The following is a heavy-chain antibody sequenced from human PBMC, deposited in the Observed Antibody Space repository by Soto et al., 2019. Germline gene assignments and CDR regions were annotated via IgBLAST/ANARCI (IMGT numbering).Heavy chain of an antibody. D-gene: IGHD1-1*01. J-gene: IGHJ4*02. Sequence: SQTLSLTCAISGDSVSSNSVSWNWIRQSPSRGLEWLGRTYYRSKWYNDYAVSVRSRITINPDTSKNQFSLQLNSVTPEDTAVYYCARKLPGATLDCWGQGTLVTVSS. CDR2: TYYRSKWYN. CDR3: ARKLPGATLDC. CDR1: GDSVSSNSVS. V-gene: IGHV6-1*01.